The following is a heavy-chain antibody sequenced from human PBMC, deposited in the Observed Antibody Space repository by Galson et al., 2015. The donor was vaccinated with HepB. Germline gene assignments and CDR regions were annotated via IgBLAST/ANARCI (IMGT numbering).Heavy chain of an antibody. J-gene: IGHJ4*02. V-gene: IGHV1-18*01. CDR2: ISAYNGNT. D-gene: IGHD1-1*01. CDR3: ASTRSPYTWNDGFDY. Sequence: SCKASGYTFTSYGISWVRQAPGQGLEWMGWISAYNGNTNYAQKLQGRVTMTTDTSTSTAYVELRSLRSDDTAVYYCASTRSPYTWNDGFDYWGQGTLVTVSS. CDR1: GYTFTSYG.